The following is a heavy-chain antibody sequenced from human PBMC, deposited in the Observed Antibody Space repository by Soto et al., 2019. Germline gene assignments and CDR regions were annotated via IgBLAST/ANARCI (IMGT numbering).Heavy chain of an antibody. D-gene: IGHD3-10*01. Sequence: QVQLQQWGAGLLKPSETLSLTCAVYGGSFSGYYWSWIRQPPGKGLEWIGEINHSGSTNDNPSLKSRVTISVDTSKNQVSLKRSSVTAADTAVYYCARSMVRGVPINPPFDYWGQGTLVPVSS. J-gene: IGHJ4*02. CDR3: ARSMVRGVPINPPFDY. CDR2: INHSGST. V-gene: IGHV4-34*01. CDR1: GGSFSGYY.